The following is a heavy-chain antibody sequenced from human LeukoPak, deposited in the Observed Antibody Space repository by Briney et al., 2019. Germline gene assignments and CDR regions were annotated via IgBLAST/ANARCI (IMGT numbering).Heavy chain of an antibody. V-gene: IGHV1-69*13. CDR1: GGTFSSYA. D-gene: IGHD5-18*01. J-gene: IGHJ6*03. CDR2: IIPIFGTA. Sequence: GASVKVSCKASGGTFSSYAISWVRQAPGQGLEWMGGIIPIFGTANYAQKFQGRVTITADESTSTAYMELSSLRSEDTAVYYCARGMLDTATDDPAEFYYYYYMDVWGKGTTVTISS. CDR3: ARGMLDTATDDPAEFYYYYYMDV.